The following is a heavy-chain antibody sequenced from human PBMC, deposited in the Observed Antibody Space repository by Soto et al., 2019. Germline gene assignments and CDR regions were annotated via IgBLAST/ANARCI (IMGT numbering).Heavy chain of an antibody. J-gene: IGHJ4*02. CDR1: GGSISSSNW. Sequence: QVQLQESGPGLVKPSGTLSLTCAVSGGSISSSNWWSWVRQPPGKGLEWIGEIYHSGSTNYNPSLKRRVTLSVDKSKNQFSLKLSSVTAAETAVYYCARGGSSSSWNDDYWGQGTLVTVSS. D-gene: IGHD6-13*01. CDR3: ARGGSSSSWNDDY. V-gene: IGHV4-4*02. CDR2: IYHSGST.